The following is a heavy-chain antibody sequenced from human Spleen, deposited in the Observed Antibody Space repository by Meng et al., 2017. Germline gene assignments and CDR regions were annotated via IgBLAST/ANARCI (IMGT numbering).Heavy chain of an antibody. D-gene: IGHD6-13*01. CDR1: GYSISSGFY. Sequence: SETLSLTCTVSGYSISSGFYWGWIRQPPGKGLEWIGSVYHGGTTYFSPSLKSRASISVDTSKNQFSLKLGSVTAADTAVYYCARALGHGTYLPSYATATGRGWFGPWGQGTLVTVSS. CDR3: ARALGHGTYLPSYATATGRGWFGP. V-gene: IGHV4-38-2*02. J-gene: IGHJ5*02. CDR2: VYHGGTT.